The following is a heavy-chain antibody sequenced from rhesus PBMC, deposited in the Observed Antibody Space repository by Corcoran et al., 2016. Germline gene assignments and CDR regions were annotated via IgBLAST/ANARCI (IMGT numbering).Heavy chain of an antibody. J-gene: IGHJ4*01. CDR2: IYGSGGTT. Sequence: QVQLQESGPGLVKPSETLSLTCAVPGFSISSGYYWGWIRQPPGKGLAWIGSIYGSGGTTSYNPSLKSRVTISTDTSKNQLSLKLISVTAADTAVYYCTQSGYLDYWGQGVLVTVSS. D-gene: IGHD3S6*01. V-gene: IGHV4S7*01. CDR1: GFSISSGYY. CDR3: TQSGYLDY.